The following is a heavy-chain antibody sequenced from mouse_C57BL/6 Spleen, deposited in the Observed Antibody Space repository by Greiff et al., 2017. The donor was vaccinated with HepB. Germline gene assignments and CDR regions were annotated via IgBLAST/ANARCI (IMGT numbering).Heavy chain of an antibody. Sequence: QVQLKESGAELVRPGTSVKVSCKASGYAFTNYLIEWVKQRPGQGLEWIGVINPGSGGTNYNEKFKGKATLTADKSSSTAYMQLSSLTSEDSAVYFCARDHYGSSYEGFFAYWGQGTLVTVSA. J-gene: IGHJ3*01. V-gene: IGHV1-54*01. D-gene: IGHD1-1*01. CDR2: INPGSGGT. CDR3: ARDHYGSSYEGFFAY. CDR1: GYAFTNYL.